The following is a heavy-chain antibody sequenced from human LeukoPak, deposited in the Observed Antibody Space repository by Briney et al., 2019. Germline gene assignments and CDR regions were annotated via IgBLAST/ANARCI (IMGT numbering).Heavy chain of an antibody. V-gene: IGHV3-74*01. Sequence: PRRSLRLSCALFGFTFRSYWVHWVRQVPGKGLVWVSRISGDGSGTTYADSVEGRFTISRDNARNTLYLQMNSLRDEDTAVYYCARGGSGHSGWYFDVWGRGTLVTVS. J-gene: IGHJ2*01. D-gene: IGHD1-26*01. CDR2: ISGDGSGT. CDR1: GFTFRSYW. CDR3: ARGGSGHSGWYFDV.